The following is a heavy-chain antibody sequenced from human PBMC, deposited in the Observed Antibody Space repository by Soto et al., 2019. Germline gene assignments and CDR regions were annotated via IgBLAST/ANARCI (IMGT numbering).Heavy chain of an antibody. CDR3: AHIDYGDYAPYFDL. CDR2: IYWDDDK. CDR1: GFSLSTSRVG. V-gene: IGHV2-5*02. D-gene: IGHD4-17*01. Sequence: QITLKESGPTLVKPTQTLTLTCTFSGFSLSTSRVGVGWIRQPPGKALEWLALIYWDDDKRYSPSLKSRLTITKDTSKNQVVLTMTNMDPVDTATYYCAHIDYGDYAPYFDLWVRGTLVTVSS. J-gene: IGHJ2*01.